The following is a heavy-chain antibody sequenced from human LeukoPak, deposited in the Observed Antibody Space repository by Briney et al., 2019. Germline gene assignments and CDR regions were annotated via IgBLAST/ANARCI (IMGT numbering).Heavy chain of an antibody. CDR1: GFTFSSYG. CDR3: AKTDYYDSSGYFH. D-gene: IGHD3-22*01. V-gene: IGHV3-30*18. Sequence: GGSLRLSCAASGFTFSSYGMHGVRQAPGKGLEGVAVVSYDESNKYYADSVKGRFTISRDNFKNTLNLQMNSLRADDTAVYYCAKTDYYDSSGYFHWGQGTLVIVSS. CDR2: VSYDESNK. J-gene: IGHJ1*01.